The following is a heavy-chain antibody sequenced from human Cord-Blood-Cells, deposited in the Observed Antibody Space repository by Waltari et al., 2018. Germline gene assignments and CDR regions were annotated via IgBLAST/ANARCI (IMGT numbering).Heavy chain of an antibody. D-gene: IGHD7-27*01. CDR3: ARTWGSGLDAFDI. V-gene: IGHV1-2*02. CDR2: INPNSGGT. Sequence: WMGWINPNSGGTNYAQKFQGRVTMTRDTSISTAYMELSRLRSDDTAVYYCARTWGSGLDAFDIWGQGTMVTVSS. J-gene: IGHJ3*02.